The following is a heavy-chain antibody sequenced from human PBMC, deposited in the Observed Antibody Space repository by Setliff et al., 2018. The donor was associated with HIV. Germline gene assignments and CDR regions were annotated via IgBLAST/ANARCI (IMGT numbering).Heavy chain of an antibody. CDR3: ARSRTDDGSGRYYNNDWCDS. CDR2: IIPMYDTR. D-gene: IGHD3-10*01. CDR1: GYTFTSYA. V-gene: IGHV1-69*13. Sequence: SVKVSCKASGYTFTSYAMHWVRQAPGQGLEWMGGIIPMYDTRNYAQKFKGRVTITADESTSTAYLELSSPRSEDTAVYYCARSRTDDGSGRYYNNDWCDSWGQGTLVTVSS. J-gene: IGHJ5*01.